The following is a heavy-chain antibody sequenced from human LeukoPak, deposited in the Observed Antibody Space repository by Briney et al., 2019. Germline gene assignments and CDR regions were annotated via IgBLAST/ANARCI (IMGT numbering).Heavy chain of an antibody. V-gene: IGHV3-21*01. J-gene: IGHJ3*02. D-gene: IGHD5-12*01. CDR3: AREGQFSSGYVYSAFDI. CDR1: GFTFSNYG. CDR2: ISSSSSFI. Sequence: PGGSLRLSCAASGFTFSNYGMNWVRQAPGKGLKWVSSISSSSSFIYYVDSVKGRFTISRDNAKNSLYLQMNSLRAEDTAVYYCAREGQFSSGYVYSAFDIWGQGTMVTVSS.